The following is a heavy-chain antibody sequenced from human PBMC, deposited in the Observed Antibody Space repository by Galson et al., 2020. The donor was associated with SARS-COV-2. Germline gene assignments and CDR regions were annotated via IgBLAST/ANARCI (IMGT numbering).Heavy chain of an antibody. Sequence: GGSLRLSCAVSGLTFSSYTMNWVRQAPGKGLEWVSSISSTSNYIYYADSVKGRCTISRDNAKNSLFLQMNSLTAEDAAVYFCARDASWAMFGMDVWGQGTTVTVSS. CDR2: ISSTSNYI. CDR1: GLTFSSYT. V-gene: IGHV3-21*01. J-gene: IGHJ6*02. CDR3: ARDASWAMFGMDV. D-gene: IGHD3-10*02.